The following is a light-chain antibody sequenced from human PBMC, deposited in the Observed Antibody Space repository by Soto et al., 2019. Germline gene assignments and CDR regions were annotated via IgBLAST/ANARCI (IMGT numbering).Light chain of an antibody. Sequence: QSVLTQPASVSGSPGQSITISCTGTSSDIGDYKYVSWYQQHPGNPPKLIIYDVSDRPSGVSNRFSGSTSGNTASLTISGLQDEDEANYYCSSYTITSAYWVFGGGTKLTVL. V-gene: IGLV2-14*03. CDR2: DVS. J-gene: IGLJ3*02. CDR1: SSDIGDYKY. CDR3: SSYTITSAYWV.